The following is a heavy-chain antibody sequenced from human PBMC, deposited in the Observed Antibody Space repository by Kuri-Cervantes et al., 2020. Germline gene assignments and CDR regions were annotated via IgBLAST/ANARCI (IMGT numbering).Heavy chain of an antibody. J-gene: IGHJ4*02. CDR3: ASLGYCTSTSCYEDPVHSDY. Sequence: ASVKVSCKASGYIFTDYGITWVRQAPGQGLEWVGWISAYSGKTNYAQKVQGRVSMTTDTSTTTAYIELRSLRSDDTAVYYCASLGYCTSTSCYEDPVHSDYWGQGTLVTVSS. CDR1: GYIFTDYG. D-gene: IGHD2-2*01. V-gene: IGHV1-18*01. CDR2: ISAYSGKT.